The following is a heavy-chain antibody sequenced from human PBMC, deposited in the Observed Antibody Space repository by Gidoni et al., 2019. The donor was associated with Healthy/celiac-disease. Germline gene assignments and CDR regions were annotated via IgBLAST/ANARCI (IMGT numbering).Heavy chain of an antibody. J-gene: IGHJ4*02. Sequence: PIFGTANYAQKFQGRVTITADESTSTAYMELSSLRSEDTAVYYCAREDSSSQDLVYFDYWGQGTLVTVSS. D-gene: IGHD6-6*01. CDR3: AREDSSSQDLVYFDY. CDR2: PIFGTA. V-gene: IGHV1-69*01.